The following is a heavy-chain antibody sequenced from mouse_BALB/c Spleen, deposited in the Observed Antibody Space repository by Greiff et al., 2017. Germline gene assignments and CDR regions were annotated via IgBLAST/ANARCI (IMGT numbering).Heavy chain of an antibody. D-gene: IGHD2-4*01. CDR3: ARSMITGYAMDY. Sequence: QVHVKQSGAELARPGASVKLSCKASGYTFTSYWMQWVKQRPGQGLEWIGAIYPGDGDTRYTQKFKGKATLTADKSSSTAYMQLSSLTSENSAVYFCARSMITGYAMDYWGQGTSVTVSS. CDR2: IYPGDGDT. J-gene: IGHJ4*01. V-gene: IGHV1-87*01. CDR1: GYTFTSYW.